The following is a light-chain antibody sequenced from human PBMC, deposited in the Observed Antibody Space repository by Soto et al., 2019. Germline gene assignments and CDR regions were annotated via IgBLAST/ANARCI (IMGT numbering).Light chain of an antibody. J-gene: IGKJ5*01. V-gene: IGKV3-11*01. CDR2: GAS. Sequence: ERVMTQSPATLSVSPGERATLSCRASQSVGSNLAWYQQKPGQAPRLLIFGASSRATGVPARFSGGGSGTDFTLTISSLEPEDFAVYYCQQRSNWLITFGQGTRLEIK. CDR3: QQRSNWLIT. CDR1: QSVGSN.